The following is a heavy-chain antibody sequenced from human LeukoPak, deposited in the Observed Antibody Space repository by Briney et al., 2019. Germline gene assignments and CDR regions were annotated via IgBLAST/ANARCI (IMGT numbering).Heavy chain of an antibody. CDR1: GYTFTSYD. Sequence: ASVEVSCKASGYTFTSYDINWVRQATGQGLEWMGWMNPNSGNTGYAQKFQGRVTMTRNTSISTAYMELSSLRSEDTAVYYCARDVGAALDTLFDYWGQGTLVTVSS. J-gene: IGHJ4*02. V-gene: IGHV1-8*01. CDR2: MNPNSGNT. CDR3: ARDVGAALDTLFDY. D-gene: IGHD1-26*01.